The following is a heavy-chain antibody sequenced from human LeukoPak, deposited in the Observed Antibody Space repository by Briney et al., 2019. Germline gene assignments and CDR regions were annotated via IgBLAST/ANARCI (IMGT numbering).Heavy chain of an antibody. V-gene: IGHV3-7*01. CDR1: GFGFSSYW. CDR2: IKQDGSDK. J-gene: IGHJ4*02. CDR3: VRDLSGNGDY. D-gene: IGHD1-20*01. Sequence: GSLRLSCAVSGFGFSSYWMGWVRQAPGKGLEWVANIKQDGSDKIYVDSVKGRFTISRDNAKNSLFLQMNSLRADDTAVYYCVRDLSGNGDYWGQGTLVTVSS.